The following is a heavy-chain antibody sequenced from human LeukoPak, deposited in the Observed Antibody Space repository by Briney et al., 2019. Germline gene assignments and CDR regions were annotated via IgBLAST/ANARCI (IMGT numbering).Heavy chain of an antibody. Sequence: GGSVRLSCAASGFTISGYWMTWVRQALGTGLEWVANIKQDGSENTYVDSVKGRFTISRDNAKNSIYLQMNSLRVEDTAIDYCARDGGTDWYDPWGQGTLVSVSS. CDR2: IKQDGSEN. CDR3: ARDGGTDWYDP. CDR1: GFTISGYW. D-gene: IGHD3-16*01. V-gene: IGHV3-7*01. J-gene: IGHJ5*02.